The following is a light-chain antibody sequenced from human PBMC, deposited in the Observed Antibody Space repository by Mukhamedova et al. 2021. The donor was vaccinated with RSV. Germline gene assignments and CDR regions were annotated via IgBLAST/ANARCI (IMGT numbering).Light chain of an antibody. Sequence: GKAPKLLIYGATTLERRVPSRFSGSGSGTDFTLTISGLQPEDFTTYFCLQDNSFPPTFGQGTKVEI. CDR2: GAT. V-gene: IGKV1-6*01. J-gene: IGKJ1*01. CDR3: LQDNSFPPT.